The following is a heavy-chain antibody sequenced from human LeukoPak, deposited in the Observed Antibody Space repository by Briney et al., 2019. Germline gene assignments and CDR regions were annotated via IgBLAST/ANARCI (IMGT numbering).Heavy chain of an antibody. J-gene: IGHJ4*02. CDR1: GFSLSTSGVR. V-gene: IGHV2-5*02. CDR3: AHTYGIYYFDY. CDR2: VYWDDDK. D-gene: IGHD2/OR15-2a*01. Sequence: KESGPTLVKPTQTLTLTCSFSGFSLSTSGVRVGWIRQPPGKALEWLALVYWDDDKRYSPSLKSRLTITKDTSKNQLILTMTNMDPVDTATYYCAHTYGIYYFDYWGQGTLVTVSS.